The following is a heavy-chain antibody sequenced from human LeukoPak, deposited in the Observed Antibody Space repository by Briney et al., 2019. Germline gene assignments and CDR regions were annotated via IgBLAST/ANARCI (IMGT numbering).Heavy chain of an antibody. D-gene: IGHD3/OR15-3a*01. CDR2: ISGSASST. J-gene: IGHJ3*02. CDR1: GFTFSSYA. CDR3: AKTWTGNIVSPFDI. V-gene: IGHV3-23*01. Sequence: GGSLRLSRAASGFTFSSYAMNWVRQAPGKGLEWVSGISGSASSTYYADSVKGRFSISRDNSKNTLYLQMNSLRAEDTAVYYCAKTWTGNIVSPFDIWGQGTMVTVSS.